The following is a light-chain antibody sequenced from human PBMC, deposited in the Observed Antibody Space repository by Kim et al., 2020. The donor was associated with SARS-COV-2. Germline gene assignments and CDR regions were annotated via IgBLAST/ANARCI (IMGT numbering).Light chain of an antibody. J-gene: IGLJ2*01. CDR1: TLGNYY. CDR3: NSRESSGNRVV. CDR2: GKN. V-gene: IGLV3-19*01. Sequence: ALGQTVRITCQGDTLGNYYASWYQQKPGQAPILVIYGKNNRPSGIPDRFSGSSSGNTASLTITGVQAEDEADFYCNSRESSGNRVVFGGGTQLTVL.